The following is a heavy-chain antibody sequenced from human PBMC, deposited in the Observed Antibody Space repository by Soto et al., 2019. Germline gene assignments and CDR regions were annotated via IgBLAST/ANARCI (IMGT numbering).Heavy chain of an antibody. CDR1: GGSISSGGYY. J-gene: IGHJ4*02. CDR3: ASRVDYDSSGSYFDY. Sequence: QVQLQESGPVLVKPSQTLSLTCTVSGGSISSGGYYWSWIRQHPGKGLEWIGYIYYSGSTYYNPSLKSRVTISVDTSKTPFSPKLSSVTAADTAVYYCASRVDYDSSGSYFDYWGQGTLVTVSS. CDR2: IYYSGST. D-gene: IGHD3-22*01. V-gene: IGHV4-31*03.